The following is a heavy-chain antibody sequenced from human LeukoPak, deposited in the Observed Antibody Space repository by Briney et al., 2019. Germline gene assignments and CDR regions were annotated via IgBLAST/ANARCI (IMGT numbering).Heavy chain of an antibody. Sequence: WGSLRLSCAGSGFTFSSYWMSWVRQAPGKGLEWVANIKQDGSEKYYVDSVKGRFTISRDNAKNSLYLQMNSLRAEDTAVYYCARAGHDGAAVAVHFDYWGQGTLVTVSS. CDR2: IKQDGSEK. CDR3: ARAGHDGAAVAVHFDY. V-gene: IGHV3-7*01. CDR1: GFTFSSYW. D-gene: IGHD6-13*01. J-gene: IGHJ4*02.